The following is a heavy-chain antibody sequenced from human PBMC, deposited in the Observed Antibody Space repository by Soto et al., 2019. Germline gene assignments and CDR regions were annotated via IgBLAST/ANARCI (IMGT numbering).Heavy chain of an antibody. CDR3: ARGVGSSPPRY. D-gene: IGHD1-26*01. Sequence: QVQLQESGPGLVKSSETLSLTCTVSGGSISPYYWSWIRQSPGKGLEWIGYISYSGNPYYSPSLKSRVIMSLDTSRNQITLTVASATAADTAVYLCARGVGSSPPRYWGQGTLVSVSS. CDR2: ISYSGNP. CDR1: GGSISPYY. J-gene: IGHJ4*02. V-gene: IGHV4-59*01.